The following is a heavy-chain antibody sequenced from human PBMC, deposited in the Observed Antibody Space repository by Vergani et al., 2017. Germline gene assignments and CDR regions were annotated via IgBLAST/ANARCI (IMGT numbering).Heavy chain of an antibody. CDR1: GGSVSSGSYY. J-gene: IGHJ4*02. V-gene: IGHV4-61*01. CDR3: ALNFGGRYPHFDY. D-gene: IGHD1-26*01. Sequence: QVQLQESGPGLVKPSETLSLTCTVSGGSVSSGSYYWSWIRQPPGKGLEWIGYIYYSGSTNYNTSLKSGVTISVDTSKNQFSLKLSSVTAADTAVFSGALNFGGRYPHFDYWGQGTLVTVSS. CDR2: IYYSGST.